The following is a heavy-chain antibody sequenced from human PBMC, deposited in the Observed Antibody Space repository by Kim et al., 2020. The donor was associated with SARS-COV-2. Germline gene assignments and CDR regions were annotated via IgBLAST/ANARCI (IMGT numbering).Heavy chain of an antibody. V-gene: IGHV7-4-1*02. D-gene: IGHD6-6*01. J-gene: IGHJ6*02. CDR3: ARGTAARAYYYGMDV. CDR1: GYTFTSYA. CDR2: INTNTGNP. Sequence: ASVKVSCKASGYTFTSYAMNWVRQAPGQGLEWMGWINTNTGNPTYAQGFTGRFVFSLDTSVSTAYLQISSLKAEDTAVYYCARGTAARAYYYGMDVWGQGTTVTVSS.